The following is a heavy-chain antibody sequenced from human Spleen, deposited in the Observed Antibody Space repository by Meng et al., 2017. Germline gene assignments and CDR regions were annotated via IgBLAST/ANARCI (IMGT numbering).Heavy chain of an antibody. CDR3: ARDEDDYEFSLFDY. D-gene: IGHD3-16*02. CDR1: GCSISSGGYY. Sequence: QVQLQESGPGLVKPSQILSLTCTVSGCSISSGGYYWSWIRQHPGKGLEWIGYIYYSGSTYYNPSLKSLVTISVDTSKNQFSLKLSSVTAADSAVYYCARDEDDYEFSLFDYWGQGTLVTVSS. J-gene: IGHJ4*02. V-gene: IGHV4-31*01. CDR2: IYYSGST.